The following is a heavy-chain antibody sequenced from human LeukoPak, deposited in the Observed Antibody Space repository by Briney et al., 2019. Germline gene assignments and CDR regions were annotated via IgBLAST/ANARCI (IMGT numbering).Heavy chain of an antibody. D-gene: IGHD3-10*01. J-gene: IGHJ4*02. CDR1: GYTFTSYD. CDR3: ARSPVGVRKKHDF. Sequence: GASVKVSCKASGYTFTSYDINWVRQATGQALEWMGWMNPTSGHTGYAQNFQGRVTMTRDTSISTAYMELNSLTSEDTAIYYCARSPVGVRKKHDFWGQGTLVIVSS. V-gene: IGHV1-8*01. CDR2: MNPTSGHT.